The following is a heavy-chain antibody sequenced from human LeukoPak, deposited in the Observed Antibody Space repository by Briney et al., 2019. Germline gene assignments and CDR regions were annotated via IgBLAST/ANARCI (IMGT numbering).Heavy chain of an antibody. CDR1: GFTFSGSA. CDR2: IRSKANSYAT. V-gene: IGHV3-73*01. J-gene: IGHJ4*02. D-gene: IGHD1-26*01. CDR3: TSWSGSYQIDY. Sequence: GGSLRLPCAASGFTFSGSAMHWVRQASGKGLEWVGRIRSKANSYATAYAASVKGRFTISRDDSKNTAYLQMNSLKTEDTAVYYCTSWSGSYQIDYWGQGTLVTVSS.